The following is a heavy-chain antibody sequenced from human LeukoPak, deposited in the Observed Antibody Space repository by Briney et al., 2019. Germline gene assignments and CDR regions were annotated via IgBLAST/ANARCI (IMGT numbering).Heavy chain of an antibody. CDR2: ISAYNGNT. V-gene: IGHV1-18*01. Sequence: ASVNVSCKASGYTFISYGISWVRQAPGQGLEWMGWISAYNGNTNYAQKLQGRVTMTTDTSTSTAYMELRSLRSDDTAVYYCASTTVVRPYYFDYWGQGTLVTVSS. J-gene: IGHJ4*02. CDR1: GYTFISYG. D-gene: IGHD4-23*01. CDR3: ASTTVVRPYYFDY.